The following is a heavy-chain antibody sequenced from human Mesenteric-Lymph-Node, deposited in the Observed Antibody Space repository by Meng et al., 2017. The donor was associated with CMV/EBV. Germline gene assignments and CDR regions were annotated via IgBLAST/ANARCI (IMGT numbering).Heavy chain of an antibody. CDR2: IWYDGSNK. D-gene: IGHD2-15*01. CDR3: ARRGDGNLKFDY. Sequence: GESLKISCAASGFTFSSYGMHWVRQAPGKGLEWVAVIWYDGSNKYYADSVKGRFTISRDNSKNTLYLQMNTLRAEDTAVYYCARRGDGNLKFDYWGQGTLVTVSS. CDR1: GFTFSSYG. J-gene: IGHJ4*02. V-gene: IGHV3-33*01.